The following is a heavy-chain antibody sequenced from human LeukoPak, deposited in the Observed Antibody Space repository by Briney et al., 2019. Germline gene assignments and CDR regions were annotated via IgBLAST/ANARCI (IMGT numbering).Heavy chain of an antibody. J-gene: IGHJ5*02. CDR3: ARPLMYYYGSETYFWFDP. V-gene: IGHV3-7*01. CDR1: GFTFTTYW. D-gene: IGHD3-10*01. CDR2: IKQDGSEK. Sequence: GGSLRLSRAASGFTFTTYWMGWVRQAPGKGLEWVANIKQDGSEKYYVDSVKGRFTISRDNAKNSLSLQMNSLRAEDTAVYYCARPLMYYYGSETYFWFDPWGQGTLVTVSS.